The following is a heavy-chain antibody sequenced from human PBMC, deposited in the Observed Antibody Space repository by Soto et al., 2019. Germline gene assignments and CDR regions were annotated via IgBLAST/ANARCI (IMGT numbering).Heavy chain of an antibody. J-gene: IGHJ2*01. D-gene: IGHD3-3*01. Sequence: SETLSLTCTVSGGSISSGGYYWSWIRQHPGKGLEWIGYIYYSGSTYYNPSLKSRVTISVDTSKNQFSLKLSSVTAADTAVYYCARDRDFWSGHWYFDRWARGTLVTCSS. CDR2: IYYSGST. CDR3: ARDRDFWSGHWYFDR. CDR1: GGSISSGGYY. V-gene: IGHV4-31*03.